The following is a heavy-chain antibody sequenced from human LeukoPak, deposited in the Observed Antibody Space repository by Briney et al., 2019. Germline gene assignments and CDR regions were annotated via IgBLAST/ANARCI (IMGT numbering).Heavy chain of an antibody. CDR2: ISSSSGTI. V-gene: IGHV3-48*01. J-gene: IGHJ4*02. CDR1: GFTFGDYT. CDR3: ARDARVYYGPCSYSRPGGTVDF. Sequence: GGSLRLSCAASGFTFGDYTMNWVRQAPGERLEWVSYISSSSGTIYYADSVKGRFAISRDNAKNSLYLQMNSLRAEDTAVYYCARDARVYYGPCSYSRPGGTVDFWGQGTLVTVSS. D-gene: IGHD3-10*01.